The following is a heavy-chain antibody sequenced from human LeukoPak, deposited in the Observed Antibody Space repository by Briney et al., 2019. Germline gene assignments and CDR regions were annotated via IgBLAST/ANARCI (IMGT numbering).Heavy chain of an antibody. CDR2: TYYRSTWYN. D-gene: IGHD6-19*01. J-gene: IGHJ4*02. CDR3: ARELLAVIDY. V-gene: IGHV6-1*01. Sequence: SQTLSLTCAISGDSVSSNSVTWNWIRQSPSRGLEWLGRTYYRSTWYNDYAVSVRGRITVNPDTSKNQFSLHLNSVTPEDTAVYYCARELLAVIDYWGQGTLVTVSS. CDR1: GDSVSSNSVT.